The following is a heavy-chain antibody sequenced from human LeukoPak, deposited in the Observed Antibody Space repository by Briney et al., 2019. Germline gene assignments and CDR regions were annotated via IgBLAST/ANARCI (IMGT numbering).Heavy chain of an antibody. J-gene: IGHJ3*02. Sequence: QPGGSLRLSCAATGFSFSSYGMHWVRQAPDKGLEWVAFITYDGRNKYDADSVKGRFTISRDNSKNTLYLQMNSLRAEDTAVYYCARGGTFWGGPPGAFDIWGQGTMVTVSS. CDR2: ITYDGRNK. D-gene: IGHD3-16*01. V-gene: IGHV3-30*02. CDR3: ARGGTFWGGPPGAFDI. CDR1: GFSFSSYG.